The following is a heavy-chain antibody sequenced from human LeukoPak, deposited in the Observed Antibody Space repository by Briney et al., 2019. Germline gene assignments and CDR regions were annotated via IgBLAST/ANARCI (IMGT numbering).Heavy chain of an antibody. CDR2: IYYSGST. CDR3: ATAGPVVAAVNIHAFDI. V-gene: IGHV4-39*01. J-gene: IGHJ3*02. D-gene: IGHD2-15*01. Sequence: PSETLSLTCTVSGGSISSSSYYWGWIRQPPGKGLEWIGSIYYSGSTYYNPSLKSRVTISVDTSKNQFSLKLSSVTAADTAVYYCATAGPVVAAVNIHAFDIWGQGTMVTVSS. CDR1: GGSISSSSYY.